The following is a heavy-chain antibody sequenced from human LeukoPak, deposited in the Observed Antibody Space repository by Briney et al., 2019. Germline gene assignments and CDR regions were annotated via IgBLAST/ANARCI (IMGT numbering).Heavy chain of an antibody. V-gene: IGHV4-59*08. Sequence: SETLSLTCSVSGGSISNYYWSWNRQPPGKGLEWIGYISTSGSTNSNPSLKSRVTMSLDTSKRQFSLKLSSVTAADTAIYYCARHGGDYVFDYWGQGTLVTVSS. CDR1: GGSISNYY. J-gene: IGHJ4*02. CDR3: ARHGGDYVFDY. D-gene: IGHD4-17*01. CDR2: ISTSGST.